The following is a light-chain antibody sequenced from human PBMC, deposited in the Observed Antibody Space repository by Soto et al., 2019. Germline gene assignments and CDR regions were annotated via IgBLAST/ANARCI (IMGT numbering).Light chain of an antibody. J-gene: IGKJ4*01. CDR2: DAS. Sequence: AIQLTQSPSSLSASVGDRVTITCRASQGISSALAWYQQKPGKAPKLLIYDASSLENGVPSRFSGSGSGTDFTLTISSLQPEDFATYYCQQFNSYPLLTFGGGTKVEIK. CDR3: QQFNSYPLLT. V-gene: IGKV1-13*02. CDR1: QGISSA.